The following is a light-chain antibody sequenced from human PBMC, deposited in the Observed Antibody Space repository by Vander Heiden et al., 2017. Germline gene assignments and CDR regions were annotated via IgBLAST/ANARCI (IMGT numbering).Light chain of an antibody. V-gene: IGLV1-47*01. CDR2: RNN. CDR3: AAWDDSLSAYVV. CDR1: SSNIGSNY. J-gene: IGLJ2*01. Sequence: QSVLPQPPSASGTPGQRVTISCSGSSSNIGSNYVYWYQQLPGTAPKLLIYRNNQRPSGVPDRFSGSKSGTSASLAISGLRSEDEADYYCAAWDDSLSAYVVFGGGTKLTVL.